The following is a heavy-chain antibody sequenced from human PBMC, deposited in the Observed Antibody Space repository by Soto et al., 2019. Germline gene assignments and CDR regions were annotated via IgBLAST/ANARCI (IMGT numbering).Heavy chain of an antibody. CDR1: GFSFSNYA. Sequence: EVQLFESGGGLVQPGGSLRLSCAASGFSFSNYAMSWVRQAPGKGLEWVSTISGSGATTYYVGSVKGRFTISRDNSKNTLYLQMNSLRVEDTAVYYCAKATNAAAGTPDYWGQGTLVTVSS. J-gene: IGHJ4*02. D-gene: IGHD6-13*01. V-gene: IGHV3-23*01. CDR2: ISGSGATT. CDR3: AKATNAAAGTPDY.